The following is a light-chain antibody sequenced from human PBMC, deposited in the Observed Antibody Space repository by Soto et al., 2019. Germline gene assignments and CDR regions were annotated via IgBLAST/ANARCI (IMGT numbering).Light chain of an antibody. Sequence: EIMLTQSPATLSVSPWERATLSCRASQSVRSNLAWYQHRPGQAPRLLIYQTSLRAAGIPARFSASGSGTDFTLTITRLEPEDSAVYFCQQYTGPPTTFGQGTRLEIK. CDR3: QQYTGPPTT. CDR1: QSVRSN. V-gene: IGKV3D-15*01. CDR2: QTS. J-gene: IGKJ5*01.